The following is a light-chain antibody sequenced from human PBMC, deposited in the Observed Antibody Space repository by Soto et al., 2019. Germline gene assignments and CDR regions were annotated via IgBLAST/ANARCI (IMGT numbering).Light chain of an antibody. Sequence: DIQMTQSPSTLSASVGDRVTITCRASRSTSTWLAWYQHKPGKAPNLLVYKASSLESGVTSRFSGSGSGTEFTLTISSLQPDDVATYYCQQDGRYRTFGQGTKVEIK. CDR2: KAS. J-gene: IGKJ1*01. CDR1: RSTSTW. V-gene: IGKV1-5*03. CDR3: QQDGRYRT.